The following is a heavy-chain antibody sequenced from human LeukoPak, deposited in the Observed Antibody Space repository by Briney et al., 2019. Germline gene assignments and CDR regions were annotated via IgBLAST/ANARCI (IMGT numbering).Heavy chain of an antibody. CDR3: RTSAARGGMDA. CDR2: INPDGSET. Sequence: GGSLRLSCAASGFSFSNSWMSWVRQAPGQGLEWGANINPDGSETSYVDSVKGRFTISRDNAKNSLFLQMNSLRVDDTAMYYCRTSAARGGMDAWAQGTTVTVSS. CDR1: GFSFSNSW. D-gene: IGHD6-13*01. V-gene: IGHV3-7*01. J-gene: IGHJ6*02.